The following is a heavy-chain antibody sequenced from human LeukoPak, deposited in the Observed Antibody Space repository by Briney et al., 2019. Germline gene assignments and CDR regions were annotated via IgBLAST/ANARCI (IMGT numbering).Heavy chain of an antibody. J-gene: IGHJ4*02. CDR2: INPSAGNT. CDR1: GYTFTNYY. V-gene: IGHV1-46*01. CDR3: ARERPSKCYFDY. Sequence: ASVKVSCKASGYTFTNYYVHWARQAPGQGPEYMGIINPSAGNTNYAQKFRGRITMTRDTSTTTVYMELSSLVSEDTAVYYCARERPSKCYFDYWGQGTLVTVSS.